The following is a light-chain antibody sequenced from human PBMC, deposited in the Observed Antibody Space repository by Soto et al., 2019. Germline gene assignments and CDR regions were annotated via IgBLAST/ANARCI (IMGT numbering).Light chain of an antibody. J-gene: IGKJ3*01. CDR3: QQYDASPFT. CDR2: GAS. Sequence: EIVLTQSPGTLSLSPGERATLSCRASESVYINSLAWYQQKPGQAPRLLIYGASTRATAIPDRFSGSGSGTDCALTISRLEPEDFAMYYWQQYDASPFTFGPGTRVDIK. V-gene: IGKV3-20*01. CDR1: ESVYINS.